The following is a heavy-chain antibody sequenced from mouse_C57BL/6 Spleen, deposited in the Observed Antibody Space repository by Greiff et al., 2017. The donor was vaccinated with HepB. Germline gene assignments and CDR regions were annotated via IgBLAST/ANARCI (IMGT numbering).Heavy chain of an antibody. D-gene: IGHD1-1*01. V-gene: IGHV1-55*01. CDR3: ARGITTVVAHYAMDY. J-gene: IGHJ4*01. CDR2: IYPGSGST. Sequence: QVQLQQPGAELVKPGASVKMSCKASGYTFTSYWITWVKQRPGQGLEWIGDIYPGSGSTNYNEKFKSKATLTVDTSSCTAYRQLSSLTSEDSAVYYCARGITTVVAHYAMDYWGQGTSVTVSS. CDR1: GYTFTSYW.